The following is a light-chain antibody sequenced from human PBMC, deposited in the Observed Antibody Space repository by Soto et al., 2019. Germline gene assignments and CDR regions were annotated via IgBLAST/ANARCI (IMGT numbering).Light chain of an antibody. Sequence: QPVLTQPPSVSGAPGQRVTISCTGCSSNIGAGYDVHWYQQLPGTAPKLLIYGNSNRPSGVPDRFSGSNSGTSASLAITGLQAQDEADYYCQSYDSSLSVGVVFGGGTKLTVL. V-gene: IGLV1-40*01. CDR3: QSYDSSLSVGVV. CDR1: SSNIGAGYD. J-gene: IGLJ2*01. CDR2: GNS.